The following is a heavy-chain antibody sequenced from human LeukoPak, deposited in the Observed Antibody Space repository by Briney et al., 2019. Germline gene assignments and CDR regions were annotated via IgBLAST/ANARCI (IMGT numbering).Heavy chain of an antibody. D-gene: IGHD2-21*01. CDR1: GGSISGYY. V-gene: IGHV4-4*07. Sequence: PSETLSLACTVSGGSISGYYWSWIRQSAEKGLEWIGRIYISGSTNYNPSFKSRVTLSIDMSKNHFSLRLTSVTAADTAVYYCARESLVTDPYGMDVWGQGTTVIVSS. CDR2: IYISGST. CDR3: ARESLVTDPYGMDV. J-gene: IGHJ6*02.